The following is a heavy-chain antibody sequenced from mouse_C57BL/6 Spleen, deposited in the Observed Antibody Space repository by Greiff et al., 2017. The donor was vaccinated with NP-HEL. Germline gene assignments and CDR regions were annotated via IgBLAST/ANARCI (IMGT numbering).Heavy chain of an antibody. CDR3: ARNWDEGDYVDY. Sequence: EVQRVESGGGLVKPGGSLKLSCAASGFTFSSYAMSWVRQTPEKRLEWVATISDGGSYTYYPDNVKGRFTISRDNAKNNLYLQMSHLKSEDTAMYYWARNWDEGDYVDYWGQGTTLTVSS. D-gene: IGHD4-1*01. CDR1: GFTFSSYA. J-gene: IGHJ2*01. CDR2: ISDGGSYT. V-gene: IGHV5-4*01.